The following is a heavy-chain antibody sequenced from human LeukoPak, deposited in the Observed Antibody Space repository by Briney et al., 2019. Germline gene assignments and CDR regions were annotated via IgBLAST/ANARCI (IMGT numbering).Heavy chain of an antibody. D-gene: IGHD2-15*01. J-gene: IGHJ6*03. CDR3: ARVLRYCSGGNCYSGGLGYMDV. CDR2: VSYDGSNK. Sequence: GGSLRLSCVVSGFTFSSYAIHWVRQAPGKGLEWVAVVSYDGSNKYYADSVKGRFTISRDNSKNTLYLQMNSLRAEDTAVYYCARVLRYCSGGNCYSGGLGYMDVWGKGTTVTISS. V-gene: IGHV3-30*07. CDR1: GFTFSSYA.